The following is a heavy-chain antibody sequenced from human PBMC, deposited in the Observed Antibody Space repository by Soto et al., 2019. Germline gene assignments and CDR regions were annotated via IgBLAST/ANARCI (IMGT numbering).Heavy chain of an antibody. V-gene: IGHV4-34*01. J-gene: IGHJ4*02. CDR3: ARGLTCSGGSCYHFDY. Sequence: SETLSLTCAVYGGSFSGYYWIWIRQPPGKGLEWIGEINHSGSTNYNPSLKSRVTISVDTSKNQFSLKLSSVTAADTAVYYCARGLTCSGGSCYHFDYWGQGTLVTVSS. CDR1: GGSFSGYY. CDR2: INHSGST. D-gene: IGHD2-15*01.